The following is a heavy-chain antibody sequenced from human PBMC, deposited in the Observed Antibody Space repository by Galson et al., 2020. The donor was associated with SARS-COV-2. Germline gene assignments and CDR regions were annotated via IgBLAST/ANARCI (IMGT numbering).Heavy chain of an antibody. D-gene: IGHD3-22*01. CDR2: IHHSGST. V-gene: IGHV4-34*01. CDR1: GGSFSYYY. Sequence: PSETLSLTCAVYGGSFSYYYWTWIRQPPGKGLEWIGEIHHSGSTNYNPSLKSRVTILVDASKNQFSLELSSVTAADTAVYYCARAPHYNHDSGPWSCDYWGQGTRVTVSA. J-gene: IGHJ4*02. CDR3: ARAPHYNHDSGPWSCDY.